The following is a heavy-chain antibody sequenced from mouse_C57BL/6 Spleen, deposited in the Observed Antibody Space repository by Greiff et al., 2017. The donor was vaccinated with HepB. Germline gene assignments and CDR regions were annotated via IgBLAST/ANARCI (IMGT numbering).Heavy chain of an antibody. CDR2: IDPSDSYT. J-gene: IGHJ4*01. CDR1: GYTFTSYW. CDR3: ARGHYGNYVGAMDY. Sequence: QVQLQQPGAELVMPGASVKLSCKASGYTFTSYWMHWVKQRPGQGLEWIGEIDPSDSYTNYNQKFKGKSTLTVDKSSSTAYMQLSSLTSEDSAVYYCARGHYGNYVGAMDYWGQGTSVTVSS. V-gene: IGHV1-69*01. D-gene: IGHD2-1*01.